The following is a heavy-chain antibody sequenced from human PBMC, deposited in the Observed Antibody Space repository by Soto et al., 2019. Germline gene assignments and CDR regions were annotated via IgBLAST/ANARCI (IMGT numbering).Heavy chain of an antibody. V-gene: IGHV5-10-1*01. Sequence: GESLKISCKGSGYSFTSYWISWVRQMPGKGLEWMGRIDPSDSYTNYSPSFQGHVTISADKSISTAYLQWSSLKASDTAMYYCASARGLAAAYYYYGMDVWGQGT. CDR2: IDPSDSYT. CDR1: GYSFTSYW. CDR3: ASARGLAAAYYYYGMDV. J-gene: IGHJ6*02. D-gene: IGHD6-13*01.